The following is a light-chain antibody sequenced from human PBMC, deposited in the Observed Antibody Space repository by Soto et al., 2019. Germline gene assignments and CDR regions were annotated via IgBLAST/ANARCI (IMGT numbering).Light chain of an antibody. J-gene: IGKJ2*01. CDR3: QQYNNRAPQT. V-gene: IGKV3-15*01. CDR1: QSVSSN. Sequence: EIVMTQSPATLSVSPGERATLSCRASQSVSSNLAWYQQKPVQAPRLLIYSASTRSTGIPARFSGSGSGTEFTLTISSLQAEDFAVYYCQQYNNRAPQTFGQGTKLEIK. CDR2: SAS.